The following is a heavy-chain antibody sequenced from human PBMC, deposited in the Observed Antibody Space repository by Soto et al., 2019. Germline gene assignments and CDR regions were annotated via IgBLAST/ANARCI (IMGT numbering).Heavy chain of an antibody. Sequence: QVQLQESGPGLVKPSDTLSLTCAVSGYSISNTNWWGWIRQPPGKGLEWIGYIYYSGNTYYNPSLKSRDTMSVDTSKNQFSLKLRSVTAVDTAVYYCARLGDSSGNHAYWFDPWGQGTLVTVSS. CDR2: IYYSGNT. J-gene: IGHJ5*02. CDR3: ARLGDSSGNHAYWFDP. D-gene: IGHD3-10*01. V-gene: IGHV4-28*01. CDR1: GYSISNTNW.